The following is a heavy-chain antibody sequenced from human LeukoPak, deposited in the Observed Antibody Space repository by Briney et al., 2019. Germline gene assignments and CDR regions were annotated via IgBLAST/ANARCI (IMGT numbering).Heavy chain of an antibody. V-gene: IGHV4-30-4*08. Sequence: PSETLSLTCTVSGGSISSGDYYWSWIRQPPGKGLEWIGYIYYSGSTYYNPSLKSRVTISVDTSKNQFSLKLSSVTAADTAVYYCAREIYRGNYPDYWGQGTLVTVSS. J-gene: IGHJ4*02. CDR1: GGSISSGDYY. CDR3: AREIYRGNYPDY. CDR2: IYYSGST. D-gene: IGHD4-11*01.